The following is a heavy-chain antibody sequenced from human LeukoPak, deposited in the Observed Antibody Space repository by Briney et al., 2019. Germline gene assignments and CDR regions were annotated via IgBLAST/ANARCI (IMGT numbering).Heavy chain of an antibody. D-gene: IGHD2-2*01. CDR1: GYTFTSYG. CDR3: ARVRFFRVPAAKPNWFDP. CDR2: ISAYNGNT. Sequence: GASVKVSCKASGYTFTSYGISWVRQAPGQGLERMGWISAYNGNTNYAQKLQGRVTMTTDISTSTAYMELRSLRSDDTAVYYCARVRFFRVPAAKPNWFDPWGQGTLVTVSS. J-gene: IGHJ5*02. V-gene: IGHV1-18*01.